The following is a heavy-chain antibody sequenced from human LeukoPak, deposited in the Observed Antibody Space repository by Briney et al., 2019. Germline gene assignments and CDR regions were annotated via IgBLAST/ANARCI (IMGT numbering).Heavy chain of an antibody. J-gene: IGHJ6*03. D-gene: IGHD5-12*01. CDR1: GYTFTGYY. CDR2: INPNSGGT. CDR3: AREGGGYDSYYMDV. Sequence: GASVKVSCKASGYTFTGYYMHWVRQAPGQGLEWMGWINPNSGGTNYAQKFQGRVTMTRDTSISTAYMELSRLRSDDTAVYYCAREGGGYDSYYMDVWGKGTTVTISS. V-gene: IGHV1-2*02.